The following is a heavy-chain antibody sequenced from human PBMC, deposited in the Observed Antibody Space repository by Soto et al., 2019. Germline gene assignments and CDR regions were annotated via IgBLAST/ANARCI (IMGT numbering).Heavy chain of an antibody. Sequence: QVQLQESGPGLVKPSETLSLTCTVSGDSVRSRNYYWSWLRQAPGTGLEWIGYVYDSVKYDSGRTHYNPSLKSRVTISLDTSKNQFSLNLTSVTAADTAVYYCARESDFWDDAYMRTFDIWGQGTKVTVSS. V-gene: IGHV4-61*01. CDR3: ARESDFWDDAYMRTFDI. CDR2: VYDSVKYDSGRT. CDR1: GDSVRSRNYY. D-gene: IGHD3-3*01. J-gene: IGHJ3*02.